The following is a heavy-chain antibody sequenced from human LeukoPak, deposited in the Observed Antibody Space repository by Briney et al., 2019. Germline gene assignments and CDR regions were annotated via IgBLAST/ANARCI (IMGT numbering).Heavy chain of an antibody. CDR1: GYSISSGYY. V-gene: IGHV4-38-2*02. Sequence: PSETLSLTCTVSGYSISSGYYWGWIRPPPGKGLEWIGSIYHSGSTYYNPSLKSRVTISVDTSKNQFSLKLSFVTAADTAVYYCARRGRVEEGRYFDWSYTQGWFDLWGQGTLVTVSS. D-gene: IGHD3-9*01. CDR3: ARRGRVEEGRYFDWSYTQGWFDL. J-gene: IGHJ5*02. CDR2: IYHSGST.